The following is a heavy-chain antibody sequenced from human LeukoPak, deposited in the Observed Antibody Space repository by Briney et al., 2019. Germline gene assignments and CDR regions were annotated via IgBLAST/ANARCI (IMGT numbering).Heavy chain of an antibody. CDR3: ARDGSYCGGDCYQGFDY. CDR2: IYYSGST. D-gene: IGHD2-21*02. V-gene: IGHV4-59*01. Sequence: SETLSLTCTVSGGSISSYYWSWIRQPPGKGLEWIGSIYYSGSTNYNPSLKSRVTISVDTSKNQFSLKLSSVTAADTAVYYCARDGSYCGGDCYQGFDYWGQGTLVTVSS. J-gene: IGHJ4*02. CDR1: GGSISSYY.